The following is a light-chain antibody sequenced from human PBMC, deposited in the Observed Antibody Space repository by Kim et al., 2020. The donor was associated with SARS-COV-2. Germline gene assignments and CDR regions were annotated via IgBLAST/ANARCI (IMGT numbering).Light chain of an antibody. J-gene: IGKJ4*01. CDR2: GAS. V-gene: IGKV3-20*01. CDR1: QSVSSSY. CDR3: RQYGSSAST. Sequence: EIVLTQSPASLSLSPGERATLSCRASQSVSSSYLACYQQQPGQPPRLLIYGASSRATGIPDRCSGSGSGTNFSLTISRLEPEDFAVNYCRQYGSSASTIGGRTKGDIK.